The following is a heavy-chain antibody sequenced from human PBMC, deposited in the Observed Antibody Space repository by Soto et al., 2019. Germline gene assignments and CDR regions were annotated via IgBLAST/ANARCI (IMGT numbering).Heavy chain of an antibody. Sequence: SVKVSCKASGGTFSNYAISWVRQAPGQGLEWMGGIIPVFGTANYAQKFQGRVTITADESASTAYMELSSLRSEDTAVYYCARGPRYSYAYNWFDPWGQGTLVTVSS. CDR2: IIPVFGTA. J-gene: IGHJ5*02. D-gene: IGHD5-18*01. CDR3: ARGPRYSYAYNWFDP. CDR1: GGTFSNYA. V-gene: IGHV1-69*13.